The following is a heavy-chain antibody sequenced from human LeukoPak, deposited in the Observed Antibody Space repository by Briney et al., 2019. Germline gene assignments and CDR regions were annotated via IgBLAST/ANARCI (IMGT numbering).Heavy chain of an antibody. J-gene: IGHJ3*02. V-gene: IGHV4-31*11. D-gene: IGHD3-22*01. Sequence: SETLSLTCAVYGGSFSGYYWSWIRQHPGKGLEWIGYIYYSGSTYYNPSLKSRVTISVDTSKNQFSLKLSSVTAADTAVYYCARDTPRDSSGYYGAFDIWGQGTMVTVSS. CDR2: IYYSGST. CDR1: GGSFSGYY. CDR3: ARDTPRDSSGYYGAFDI.